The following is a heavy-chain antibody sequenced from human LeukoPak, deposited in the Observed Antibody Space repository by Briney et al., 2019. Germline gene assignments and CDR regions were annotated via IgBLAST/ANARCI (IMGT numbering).Heavy chain of an antibody. V-gene: IGHV4-34*01. CDR1: GFTFSTYG. J-gene: IGHJ3*02. CDR3: ARRVRGVNDAFDI. Sequence: AGSLRLSCAASGFTFSTYGMHWIRQPPGKGLEWIGEINHSGSTNYNASLKSRVTISVDTSKIQFSLKLSSVTAADTAVFYCARRVRGVNDAFDIWGQGTVVTVSS. D-gene: IGHD3-10*01. CDR2: INHSGST.